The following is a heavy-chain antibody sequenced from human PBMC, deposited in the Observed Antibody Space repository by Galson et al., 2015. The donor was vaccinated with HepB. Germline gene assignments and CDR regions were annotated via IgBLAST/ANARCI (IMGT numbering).Heavy chain of an antibody. Sequence: SVKVSCKASGYTFTSYGISWVRQAPGQGLEWMGWISAYNGNTNYAQKLQGRVTMTTDTSTSTAYMELRSLRSDDTAVYYCAREAETKRRWYMGNDYWGQGTLVTVSS. D-gene: IGHD6-13*01. CDR3: AREAETKRRWYMGNDY. CDR2: ISAYNGNT. CDR1: GYTFTSYG. J-gene: IGHJ4*02. V-gene: IGHV1-18*01.